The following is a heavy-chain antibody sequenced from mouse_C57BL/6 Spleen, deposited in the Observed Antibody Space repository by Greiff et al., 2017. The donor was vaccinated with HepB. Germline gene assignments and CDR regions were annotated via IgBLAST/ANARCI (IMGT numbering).Heavy chain of an antibody. CDR2: IYPGDGDT. Sequence: VQLQQSGAELVKPGASVKISCKASGYAFSSYWMNWVKQRPGKGLEWIGQIYPGDGDTNYNGKFKGKATLTADKSSSTAYMQISSLSSEDSAVYFCARWLLQGLYAMDYWGQGTSVTVAS. V-gene: IGHV1-80*01. J-gene: IGHJ4*01. CDR1: GYAFSSYW. CDR3: ARWLLQGLYAMDY. D-gene: IGHD2-3*01.